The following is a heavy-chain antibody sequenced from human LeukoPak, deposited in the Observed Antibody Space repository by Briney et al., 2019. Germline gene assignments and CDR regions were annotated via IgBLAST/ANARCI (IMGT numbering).Heavy chain of an antibody. CDR3: ARGRSIAARQDWFDP. V-gene: IGHV3-21*01. J-gene: IGHJ5*02. D-gene: IGHD6-6*01. CDR2: ISSSSSYM. Sequence: PGGSLRLSCAASGFTFSSYSMNWVRQAPGKGLEWVSSISSSSSYMYYADSVKGRFTISRDNAKNSLYLQMNSLRAEDTAVYYCARGRSIAARQDWFDPWGQGTLVTVSS. CDR1: GFTFSSYS.